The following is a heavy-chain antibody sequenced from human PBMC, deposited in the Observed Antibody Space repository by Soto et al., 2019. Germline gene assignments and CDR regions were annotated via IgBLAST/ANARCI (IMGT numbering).Heavy chain of an antibody. CDR3: ARLYCSGGSCFPPRPFYYYYYMDV. CDR1: GGSISSSSYY. CDR2: IYYSGST. J-gene: IGHJ6*03. D-gene: IGHD2-15*01. Sequence: QLQLQESGPGLVKPSETLSLTCTVSGGSISSSSYYWGWIRQPPGKGLEWIGSIYYSGSTYYNPSLKSRVTISVDTSKNQFSLKLSSVTAADTAVYYCARLYCSGGSCFPPRPFYYYYYMDVWGKGTTVTVSS. V-gene: IGHV4-39*01.